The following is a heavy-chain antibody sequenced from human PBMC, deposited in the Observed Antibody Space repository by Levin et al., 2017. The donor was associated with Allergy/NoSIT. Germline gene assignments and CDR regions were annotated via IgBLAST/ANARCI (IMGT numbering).Heavy chain of an antibody. CDR2: INPTGGGT. D-gene: IGHD6-19*01. Sequence: GESLKISCKASGYTFTTYSMHWVRQAPGQGLEWMGTINPTGGGTSYAQKFRARVTMTRDTSTSTVYMELNSLRSDDTAIYYCARARGSGWSLSPLDWGRGTLVNVSS. CDR3: ARARGSGWSLSPLD. J-gene: IGHJ2*01. V-gene: IGHV1-46*01. CDR1: GYTFTTYS.